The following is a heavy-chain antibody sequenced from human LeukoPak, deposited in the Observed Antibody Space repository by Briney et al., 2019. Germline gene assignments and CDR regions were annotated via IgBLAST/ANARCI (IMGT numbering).Heavy chain of an antibody. CDR2: ISGSGGST. Sequence: GGSLRLSCAASGFTFSSYAMTWVRQAPGKELEWVSVISGSGGSTHYADSVKGRFTISRDNSKNTVYLQMSSLRVEDTAVYYCAKDGLAWENYFGCWGQGTLVSVST. CDR3: AKDGLAWENYFGC. D-gene: IGHD1-26*01. CDR1: GFTFSSYA. V-gene: IGHV3-23*01. J-gene: IGHJ4*02.